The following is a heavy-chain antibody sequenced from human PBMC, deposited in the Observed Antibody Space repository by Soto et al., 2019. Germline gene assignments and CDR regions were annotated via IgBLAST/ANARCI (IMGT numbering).Heavy chain of an antibody. J-gene: IGHJ4*02. CDR1: GLTFNTYW. Sequence: EVQLVESGGGLVQPGESLRHSCAASGLTFNTYWMTWVRQPPGKGLEWVANINPDGSVKYSVDSLKGRFTISRDNAKNSLYLQMNSLRAEDTAVYYCASARDYFFDYWGQGTLVTVSS. CDR2: INPDGSVK. V-gene: IGHV3-7*01. D-gene: IGHD2-21*01. CDR3: ASARDYFFDY.